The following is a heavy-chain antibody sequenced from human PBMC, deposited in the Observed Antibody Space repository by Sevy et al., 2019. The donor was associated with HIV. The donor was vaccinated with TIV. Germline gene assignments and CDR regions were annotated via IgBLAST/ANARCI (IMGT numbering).Heavy chain of an antibody. V-gene: IGHV3-30-3*01. CDR1: GFTFSSYA. D-gene: IGHD3-10*01. Sequence: GGSLRLSCAASGFTFSSYAMHWVRQAPGKGLEWVAVISYDGSNKYYADSVKGRFTIPRENSKNTLYLQMNSLRAEDTAVYYCARDYYGSGSYLVLHYYYYGMDVWGQGTTVTVSS. CDR2: ISYDGSNK. J-gene: IGHJ6*02. CDR3: ARDYYGSGSYLVLHYYYYGMDV.